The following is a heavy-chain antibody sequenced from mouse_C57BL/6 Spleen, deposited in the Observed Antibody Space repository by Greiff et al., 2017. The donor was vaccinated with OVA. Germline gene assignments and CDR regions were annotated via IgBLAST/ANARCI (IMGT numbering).Heavy chain of an antibody. CDR2: ISYDGSK. CDR1: GYSINSGYY. Sequence: ESGPGLVKPSQSLSLTCSVTGYSINSGYYWNWIRQFPGNKLEWMCYISYDGSKNYNPSVKNRITITGDQSKNQFFLKLNSVTTEDTASYYCARDSAFAYWGQGTLVTVSA. V-gene: IGHV3-6*01. CDR3: ARDSAFAY. J-gene: IGHJ3*01.